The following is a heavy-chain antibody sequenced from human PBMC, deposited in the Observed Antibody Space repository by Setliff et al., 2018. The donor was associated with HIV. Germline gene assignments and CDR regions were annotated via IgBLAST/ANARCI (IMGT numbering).Heavy chain of an antibody. Sequence: SETLSLTCTVSGDSISSDFYWGWIRQPPGKGLEWIGSIYHSGNTYYMPSLQSRVTITVDMSKNQFSLNLNSVTAADTSVYYCARGQGCGGGCHYAFEMWGQGTMVTVSS. CDR3: ARGQGCGGGCHYAFEM. CDR1: GDSISSDFY. V-gene: IGHV4-38-2*02. CDR2: IYHSGNT. D-gene: IGHD2-21*02. J-gene: IGHJ3*02.